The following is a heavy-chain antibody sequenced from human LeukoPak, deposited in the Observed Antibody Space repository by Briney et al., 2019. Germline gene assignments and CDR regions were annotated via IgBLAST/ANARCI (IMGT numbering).Heavy chain of an antibody. Sequence: GGSLRLSCAASGFTVSSNYMSWVRQAPGKGLEWVSVIYSGGSTYYADSVKGRFTISRDNSKNTLYLQMNSLRAEDTAVYYCARVGNGYVWGSKEFDPWGQGTLVTVSS. CDR2: IYSGGST. V-gene: IGHV3-53*01. J-gene: IGHJ5*02. D-gene: IGHD3-16*01. CDR3: ARVGNGYVWGSKEFDP. CDR1: GFTVSSNY.